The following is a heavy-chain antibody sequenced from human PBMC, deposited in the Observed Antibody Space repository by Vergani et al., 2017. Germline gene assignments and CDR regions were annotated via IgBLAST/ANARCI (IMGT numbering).Heavy chain of an antibody. CDR2: ISYDGSNK. Sequence: VQLLESGGGVVQPGRSLRLSCAASGFTFSSYGMHWVRQAPGKGLEWVAVISYDGSNKYYADSVKGRFTISRDNSKNTLYLQMNSLRAEDTAVYYCAREWFGELLPPHGVFDYWGQGTLVTVSS. CDR3: AREWFGELLPPHGVFDY. D-gene: IGHD3-10*01. J-gene: IGHJ4*02. CDR1: GFTFSSYG. V-gene: IGHV3-30*03.